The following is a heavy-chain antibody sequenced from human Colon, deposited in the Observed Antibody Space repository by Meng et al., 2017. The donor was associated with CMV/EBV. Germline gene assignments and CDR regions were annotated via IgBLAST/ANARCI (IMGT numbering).Heavy chain of an antibody. CDR2: IYPGDSDT. J-gene: IGHJ4*02. CDR1: GYTFTSYY. V-gene: IGHV5-51*01. CDR3: ARHNAYCGGDCYSYGSDY. Sequence: KVSCKASGYTFTSYYMHWVRQAPGQGLEWMGIIYPGDSDTTYSPSFQGQVTISADKSINTTYLQWSSLKASDTAMYFCARHNAYCGGDCYSYGSDYWGQGTLVTVSS. D-gene: IGHD2-21*01.